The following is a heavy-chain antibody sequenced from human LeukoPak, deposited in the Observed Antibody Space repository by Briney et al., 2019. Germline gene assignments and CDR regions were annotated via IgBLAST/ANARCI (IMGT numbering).Heavy chain of an antibody. V-gene: IGHV4-34*01. D-gene: IGHD1-26*01. CDR3: ARGSKMLGYNWFDP. CDR2: INHSGST. CDR1: GGSFSGYY. J-gene: IGHJ5*02. Sequence: SETLSLTCAVYGGSFSGYYWNWIRQPPGKGLEWNGEINHSGSTNYIPSLKSRVTISVDTSKNQFSLKLSSVTAADTAVYYCARGSKMLGYNWFDPWGQGTLVTVSS.